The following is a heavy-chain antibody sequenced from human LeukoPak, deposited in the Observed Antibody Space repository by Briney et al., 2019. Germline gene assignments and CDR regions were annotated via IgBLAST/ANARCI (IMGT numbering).Heavy chain of an antibody. CDR2: ISSSSSTI. CDR3: ARPLSGYYSPDFDY. V-gene: IGHV3-48*01. J-gene: IGHJ4*02. D-gene: IGHD3-22*01. CDR1: GFTFSSYS. Sequence: GGSLRLSCAASGFTFSSYSMNWVRQAPGKGLEWVSYISSSSSTIHYADSVKGRLTISRDNAKNSLYLQMNSLRAEDTAVYYCARPLSGYYSPDFDYWGQGTLVTVSS.